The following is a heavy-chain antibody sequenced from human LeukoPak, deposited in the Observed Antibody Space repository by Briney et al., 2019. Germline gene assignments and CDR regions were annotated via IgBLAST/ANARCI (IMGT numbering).Heavy chain of an antibody. Sequence: PSETLSLTCAVYGGSFSGYYWSWIRQPPGKGLEWIGEINHSGSTNYNPSPKSRVTISVDTSNNQFSLKLSSVTAADTAVYYCARLTYYYGSGSAYGMDVWGQGTTVTVSS. J-gene: IGHJ6*02. CDR2: INHSGST. CDR3: ARLTYYYGSGSAYGMDV. V-gene: IGHV4-34*01. D-gene: IGHD3-10*01. CDR1: GGSFSGYY.